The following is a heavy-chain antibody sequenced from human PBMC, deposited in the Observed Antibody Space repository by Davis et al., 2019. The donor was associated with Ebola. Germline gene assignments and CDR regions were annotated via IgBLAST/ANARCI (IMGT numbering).Heavy chain of an antibody. J-gene: IGHJ3*01. V-gene: IGHV1-46*01. CDR1: GYTFTSYD. CDR3: ARGRKYCSSDSCYPDAFDF. D-gene: IGHD2-15*01. CDR2: INPGSGST. Sequence: ASVKVSCKASGYTFTSYDINWVRQATGQGLEWMGIINPGSGSTSYAKEFQGRVTMTRDTSTNTVYMEVSSLRSEDTAVYYCARGRKYCSSDSCYPDAFDFWGQGTMVTVSS.